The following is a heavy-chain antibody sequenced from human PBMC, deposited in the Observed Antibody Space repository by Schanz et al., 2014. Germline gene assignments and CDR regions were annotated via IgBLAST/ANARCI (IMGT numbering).Heavy chain of an antibody. J-gene: IGHJ5*01. CDR1: GFTFSSYA. V-gene: IGHV3-23*01. CDR3: AKTPREYCNYDSCPNWFDS. Sequence: EVQLLESGGGLVQPGGSLRLSCAASGFTFSSYAMSWVRQAPGKGLEWVSAISASGGTTYYADSVKGRFTISRDNSKNTLDLQMNSLRAEDTAVYYFAKTPREYCNYDSCPNWFDSSGQGTLVNASS. CDR2: ISASGGTT. D-gene: IGHD2-15*01.